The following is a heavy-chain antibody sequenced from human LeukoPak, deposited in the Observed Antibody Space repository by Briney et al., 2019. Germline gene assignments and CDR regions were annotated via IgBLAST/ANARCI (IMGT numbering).Heavy chain of an antibody. J-gene: IGHJ3*01. D-gene: IGHD5-24*01. CDR3: AMKAVPRPRLHDAFDF. CDR1: GFTVSSNY. CDR2: IYSGGST. Sequence: PGGSLRLSCAASGFTVSSNYMSWVRQAPGKGLEWVSVIYSGGSTYYADSVKGRFTISRDNSKNTLYLQMNSLRADDTAAYYCAMKAVPRPRLHDAFDFWGQGTVVSVSS. V-gene: IGHV3-53*01.